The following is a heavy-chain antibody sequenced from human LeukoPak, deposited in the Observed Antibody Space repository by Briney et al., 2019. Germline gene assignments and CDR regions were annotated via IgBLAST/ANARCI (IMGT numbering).Heavy chain of an antibody. CDR1: GGSFSGYY. J-gene: IGHJ5*02. V-gene: IGHV4-34*01. Sequence: SETLSLTCAAYGGSFSGYYWSWIRQPPGKGLEWIGEINHSGSTNYNPSLKSRVTISVDTSKNQFSLKLSSVTAADTAVYYCARGRELRWFDPWGQGTLVTVSS. D-gene: IGHD1-26*01. CDR2: INHSGST. CDR3: ARGRELRWFDP.